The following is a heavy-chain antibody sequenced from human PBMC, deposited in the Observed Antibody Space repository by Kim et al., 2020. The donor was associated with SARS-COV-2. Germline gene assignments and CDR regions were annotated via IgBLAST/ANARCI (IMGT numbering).Heavy chain of an antibody. CDR2: ISYDGSNK. Sequence: GGSLRLSCAASGFTFSSYGMHWVRQAPGKGLEWVAVISYDGSNKYYADSVKGRFTISRDNSKNTLYLQMNSLRAEDTAVYYCAKDRVNMAGGGYYYYGM. CDR1: GFTFSSYG. V-gene: IGHV3-30*18. J-gene: IGHJ6*01. CDR3: AKDRVNMAGGGYYYYGM. D-gene: IGHD2-8*02.